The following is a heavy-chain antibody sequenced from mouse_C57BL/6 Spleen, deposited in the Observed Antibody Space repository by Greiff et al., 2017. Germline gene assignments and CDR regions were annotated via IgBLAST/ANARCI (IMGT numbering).Heavy chain of an antibody. V-gene: IGHV1-15*01. CDR2: IDPETGGT. CDR1: GYTFTDYE. D-gene: IGHD2-5*01. CDR3: TRHDSNYPAWFAY. Sequence: VKLVESGAELVRPGASVTLSCKASGYTFTDYEMHWVKQTPVHGLEWIGAIDPETGGTAYNQKFKGKAILTADKSSSTAYMELRSLTSEDSAVYYCTRHDSNYPAWFAYWGQGTLVTVSA. J-gene: IGHJ3*01.